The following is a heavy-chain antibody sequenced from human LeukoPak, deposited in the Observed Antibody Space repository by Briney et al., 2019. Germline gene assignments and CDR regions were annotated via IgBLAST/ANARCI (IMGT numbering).Heavy chain of an antibody. Sequence: KTSETRSLTCTVSGGSISSYYWSWIRQPPGKGLEWIGYIYYTGTTNYNPSLNSRVTISVDTSKNQFSLKLSSVTAADTAVYYCARVNSAWYGALDYWGQGTMVTVSS. CDR3: ARVNSAWYGALDY. CDR2: IYYTGTT. J-gene: IGHJ4*02. D-gene: IGHD6-19*01. CDR1: GGSISSYY. V-gene: IGHV4-59*01.